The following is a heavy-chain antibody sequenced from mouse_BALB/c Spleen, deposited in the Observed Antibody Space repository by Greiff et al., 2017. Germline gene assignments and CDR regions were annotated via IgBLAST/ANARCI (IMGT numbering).Heavy chain of an antibody. CDR1: GYAFTSYN. CDR2: IDPYNGGT. J-gene: IGHJ3*01. D-gene: IGHD2-10*02. Sequence: QESGPELVKPGASVKVSCKASGYAFTSYNMYWVKQSHGKSLEWIGYIDPYNGGTSYNQKFKGKATLTVDKSSSTAYMHLNSLTSEDSAVYYCARGEYGNYGGFAYWGQGTLVTVSA. V-gene: IGHV1S135*01. CDR3: ARGEYGNYGGFAY.